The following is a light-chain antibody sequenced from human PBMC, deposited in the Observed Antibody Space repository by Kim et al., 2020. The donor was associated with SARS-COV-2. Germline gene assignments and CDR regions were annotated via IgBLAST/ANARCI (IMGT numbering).Light chain of an antibody. Sequence: SYELTQPPSVSVAPGKTARITCGGNNIGSKSVHWYQQKPGQAPVLVIYYDSDRPSGIPERFSGSNSGNTATLTISRVEAGDEADYYCPVWASSSDWVSGG. V-gene: IGLV3-21*04. CDR1: NIGSKS. CDR2: YDS. J-gene: IGLJ3*02. CDR3: PVWASSSDWV.